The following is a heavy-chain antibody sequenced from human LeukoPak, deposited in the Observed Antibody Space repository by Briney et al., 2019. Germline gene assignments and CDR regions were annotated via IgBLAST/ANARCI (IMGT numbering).Heavy chain of an antibody. Sequence: PSETLSLTCTVSGGSISSSSYWWGWRRQPPGKGLEWIANIYYSGSTHYNPSLKSRVTISIEKSKTHFSLKLCSVTAADTSVYYCARNYYESSGYYPWNFDYWGQGTLVTVSS. J-gene: IGHJ4*02. D-gene: IGHD3-22*01. CDR1: GGSISSSSYW. V-gene: IGHV4-39*01. CDR2: IYYSGST. CDR3: ARNYYESSGYYPWNFDY.